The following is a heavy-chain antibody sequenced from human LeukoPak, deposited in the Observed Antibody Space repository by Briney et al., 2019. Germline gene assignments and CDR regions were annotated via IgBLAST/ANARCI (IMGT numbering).Heavy chain of an antibody. CDR2: INGDGSTT. CDR1: GFTFSSYW. D-gene: IGHD6-13*01. J-gene: IGHJ4*02. V-gene: IGHV3-74*01. Sequence: GGSLRLSCAASGFTFSSYWMHWVRQAPGKGLVWVSRINGDGSTTTYADSVKGRFTISRDNAKNTLYLQMNSLRAEDTALYYCARLKAAAGSNFDYWGQGTLVTVSS. CDR3: ARLKAAAGSNFDY.